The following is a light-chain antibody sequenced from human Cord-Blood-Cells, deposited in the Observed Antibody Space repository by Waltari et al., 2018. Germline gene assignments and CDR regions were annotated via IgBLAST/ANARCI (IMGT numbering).Light chain of an antibody. CDR2: SAS. CDR1: QSISSY. Sequence: DIQMTQSPSSLPAPVGDRVPITCRASQSISSYLNWYQQKPGKAPKLLIYSASSLQSGVPSRFSGSGSGTDFTLTISSLQPEDFATYYCQQSYSTPFTFGHGTKVEIK. V-gene: IGKV1-39*01. CDR3: QQSYSTPFT. J-gene: IGKJ3*01.